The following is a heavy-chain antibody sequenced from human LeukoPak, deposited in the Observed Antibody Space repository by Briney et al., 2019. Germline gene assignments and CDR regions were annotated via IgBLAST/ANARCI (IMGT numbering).Heavy chain of an antibody. CDR1: GFTFSSYS. CDR3: ARVRSVVVAAGYFDY. V-gene: IGHV3-21*01. D-gene: IGHD2-15*01. Sequence: GGSLRLSCAASGFTFSSYSMNWVRQAPGKGLEWVSSISSSSSYIYYADSVKGRFTISRDNAKNSLYLQMNSLRAEDTAVYYCARVRSVVVAAGYFDYWGQGTLVTVSS. J-gene: IGHJ4*02. CDR2: ISSSSSYI.